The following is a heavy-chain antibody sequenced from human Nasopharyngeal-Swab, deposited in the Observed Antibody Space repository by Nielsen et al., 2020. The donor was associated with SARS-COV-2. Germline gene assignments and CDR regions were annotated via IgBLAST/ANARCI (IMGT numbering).Heavy chain of an antibody. J-gene: IGHJ6*02. CDR3: ARARGQPHNYYYYGMDV. V-gene: IGHV7-4-1*02. Sequence: ASVKVSCKASGYTFTSCAMNWVRQAPGQGLEWMGWINTNTGNPTYAQGFTGRFVFSLDTSVSTAYLQISSLKAEDTAVNYCARARGQPHNYYYYGMDVWGQGTTVTVSS. CDR2: INTNTGNP. CDR1: GYTFTSCA.